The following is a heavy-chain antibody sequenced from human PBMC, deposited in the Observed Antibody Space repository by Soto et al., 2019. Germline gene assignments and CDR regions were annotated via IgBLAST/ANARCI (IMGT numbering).Heavy chain of an antibody. CDR1: GFTFSSYG. Sequence: PGGSLRLSCAASGFTFSSYGMHWVRQAPGKGLEWVAVIWYDGSNKYYADSVKGRFTISRDNSKNTLYLQMNSLRAEDTAVYYCARARVVSHRGYYYYYGMDVWGQGTTVTVSS. D-gene: IGHD3-3*01. CDR3: ARARVVSHRGYYYYYGMDV. V-gene: IGHV3-33*01. J-gene: IGHJ6*02. CDR2: IWYDGSNK.